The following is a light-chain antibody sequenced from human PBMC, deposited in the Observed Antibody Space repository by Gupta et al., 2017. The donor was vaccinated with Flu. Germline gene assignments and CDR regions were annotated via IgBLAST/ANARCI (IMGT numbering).Light chain of an antibody. CDR1: TGAVGSFNY. Sequence: ITMSSTGTTGAVGSFNYVSCLHPHPAKSHNLLIYEVTRRPAVVSSRFSGSKSGNAASLAISGLQEEDAADYYCTSDTGRSTLVFGGGTRLTVL. J-gene: IGLJ3*02. V-gene: IGLV2-14*01. CDR3: TSDTGRSTLV. CDR2: EVT.